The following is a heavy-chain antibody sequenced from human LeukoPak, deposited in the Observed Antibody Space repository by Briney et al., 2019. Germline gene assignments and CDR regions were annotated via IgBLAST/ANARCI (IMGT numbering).Heavy chain of an antibody. CDR2: INHSGST. Sequence: SETLSLTCAVYGGSFSGYYWSWIRQPPGKGLEWIGEINHSGSTYYNPSLKSRVTISVDTSKNQFSLKLSSVTAADTAVYYCARSQYYYDSSGPDAFDIWGQGTMVTVSS. J-gene: IGHJ3*02. CDR3: ARSQYYYDSSGPDAFDI. D-gene: IGHD3-22*01. CDR1: GGSFSGYY. V-gene: IGHV4-34*09.